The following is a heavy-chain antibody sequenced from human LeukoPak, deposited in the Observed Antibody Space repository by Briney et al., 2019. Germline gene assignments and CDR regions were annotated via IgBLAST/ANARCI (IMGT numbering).Heavy chain of an antibody. CDR1: GFTFSSYG. J-gene: IGHJ4*02. Sequence: PGGSLRLSCAASGFTFSSYGMSWVRQAPGKGLEWVSAISGSDNTTSYADSVKGRFTISRDNSKNTLYLQMNSLRAEDTAVYYCARTGGSYPYYFEYWGQGTLVTVSS. CDR2: ISGSDNTT. D-gene: IGHD1-26*01. V-gene: IGHV3-23*01. CDR3: ARTGGSYPYYFEY.